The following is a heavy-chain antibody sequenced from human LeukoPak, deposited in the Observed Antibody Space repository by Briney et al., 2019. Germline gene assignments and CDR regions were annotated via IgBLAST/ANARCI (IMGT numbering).Heavy chain of an antibody. Sequence: SETLSLTCTVSGASVSSGSYYWSWIRQPPGKELEWIGYIYYSGSTSYNPSLKSRVTISVDTSKNHFSLKLTSVTAADTAVYYCARLSIAARRGGGDYYYYYGMDVWGQGTTVTVSS. CDR1: GASVSSGSYY. CDR2: IYYSGST. D-gene: IGHD6-6*01. CDR3: ARLSIAARRGGGDYYYYYGMDV. J-gene: IGHJ6*02. V-gene: IGHV4-61*03.